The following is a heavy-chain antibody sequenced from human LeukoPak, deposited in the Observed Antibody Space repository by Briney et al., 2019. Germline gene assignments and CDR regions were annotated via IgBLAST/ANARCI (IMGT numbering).Heavy chain of an antibody. Sequence: TGGSLRLSCAASGFTFSTYWMDWVRQAPGKGLEWVANIKEDGSEKYYEDSVKGRFTISRDNAKNSLYLQMSSLRAEDTAVYYCARNVGWFRFDYWGQGTLVTVSS. CDR1: GFTFSTYW. V-gene: IGHV3-7*03. J-gene: IGHJ4*02. CDR2: IKEDGSEK. CDR3: ARNVGWFRFDY. D-gene: IGHD2-15*01.